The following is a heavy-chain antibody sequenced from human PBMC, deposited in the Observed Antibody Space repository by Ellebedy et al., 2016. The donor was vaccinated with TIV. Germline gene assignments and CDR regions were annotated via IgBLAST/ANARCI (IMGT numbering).Heavy chain of an antibody. CDR1: GDSISTYY. Sequence: MPSETLSLTCTVSGDSISTYYWSWIRQPPLKGLEWIGYIHYRGSLNYNPSLKSRVTFSLDTSKNQFSLKLSSVTTADTAVYYCARQYNYGTSGYYVDYWGQGTLLTVSS. V-gene: IGHV4-59*01. CDR3: ARQYNYGTSGYYVDY. J-gene: IGHJ4*02. CDR2: IHYRGSL. D-gene: IGHD3-22*01.